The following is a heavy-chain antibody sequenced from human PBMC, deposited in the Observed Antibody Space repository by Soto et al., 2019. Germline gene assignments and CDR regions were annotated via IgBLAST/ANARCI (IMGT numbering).Heavy chain of an antibody. Sequence: QVQLVQSGAEVKKPGASVKVSCKASGYTFTSYHINWVRQATGQGLEWMGWMNPNSGNTGYAQKFQVRVTLNRNTSIGTANVELISLLYNQTAVYYYARADSSCWYSPQPRDYCCQETLPTLSS. J-gene: IGHJ4*02. CDR3: ARADSSCWYSPQPRDY. CDR1: GYTFTSYH. CDR2: MNPNSGNT. V-gene: IGHV1-8*01. D-gene: IGHD6-13*01.